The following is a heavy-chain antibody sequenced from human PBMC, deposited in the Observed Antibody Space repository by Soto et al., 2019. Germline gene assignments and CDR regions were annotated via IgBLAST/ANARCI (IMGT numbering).Heavy chain of an antibody. V-gene: IGHV5-10-1*01. CDR3: ASFRGLAVTGPDTF. J-gene: IGHJ4*02. D-gene: IGHD6-19*01. Sequence: GESLKISCKGSGYSFTTYWISWVRQMPGKGLEWMGRIDPSDSYTNYSPSFQGHVTISADKSISTAYLQWSSLKASDTAMYYCASFRGLAVTGPDTFWGQGTLVTVSS. CDR2: IDPSDSYT. CDR1: GYSFTTYW.